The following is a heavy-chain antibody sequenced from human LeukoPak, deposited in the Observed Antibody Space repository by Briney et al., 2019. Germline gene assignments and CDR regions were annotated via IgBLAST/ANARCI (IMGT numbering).Heavy chain of an antibody. D-gene: IGHD4-11*01. J-gene: IGHJ4*02. Sequence: SETLSLTCTVSGYSISIGYYWGWIRQPPGKGLEWIGSIYHSGSTYYNPSLKSRVTISVDTSKNQFSLKLSSVTAADTAVYYCARAKYSNCFDYWGQGTLVTVSS. CDR1: GYSISIGYY. V-gene: IGHV4-38-2*02. CDR2: IYHSGST. CDR3: ARAKYSNCFDY.